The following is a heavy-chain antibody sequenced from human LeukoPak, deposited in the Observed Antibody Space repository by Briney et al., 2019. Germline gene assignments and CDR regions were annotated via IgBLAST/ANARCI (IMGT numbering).Heavy chain of an antibody. CDR1: GGTFSSYA. CDR3: APTAEAYTSWWRV. V-gene: IGHV1-2*02. Sequence: EASVKVSCKASGGTFSSYAISWVRQAPGQGLEFMGWINPDSGFTNYAQKFKGRVTITRDTSISTVYLEVRSLASDDTAVYYCAPTAEAYTSWWRVWGQGTLVTVSS. J-gene: IGHJ4*02. CDR2: INPDSGFT. D-gene: IGHD3-16*01.